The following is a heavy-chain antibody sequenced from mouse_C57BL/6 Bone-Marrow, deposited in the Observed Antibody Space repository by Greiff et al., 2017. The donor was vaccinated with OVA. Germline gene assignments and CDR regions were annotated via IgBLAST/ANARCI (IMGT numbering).Heavy chain of an antibody. V-gene: IGHV5-6*01. CDR2: ISSGGSYT. CDR3: ASPYYGSYYYAMDY. D-gene: IGHD1-1*01. J-gene: IGHJ4*01. CDR1: GFTFSSYG. Sequence: EVQGVESGGDLVKPGGSLKLSCAASGFTFSSYGMSWVRQTPDKRLEWVATISSGGSYTYYPDSVKGRFTISRDNAKNTLYLQMSSLKSEDTAMYYCASPYYGSYYYAMDYWGQGTSVTVSS.